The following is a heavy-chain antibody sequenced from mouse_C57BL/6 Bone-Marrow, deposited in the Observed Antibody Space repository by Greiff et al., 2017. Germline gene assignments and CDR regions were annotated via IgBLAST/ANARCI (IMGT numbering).Heavy chain of an antibody. CDR1: GYTFTDYN. CDR3: ARGAAQATTWFAY. CDR2: INPNNGGT. Sequence: VQLQQSGPELVKPGASVKIPCKASGYTFTDYNMDWVKQSNGKSLEWIGDINPNNGGTIYNQKFKGKATLTVDKSSSTAYMELRSLTSEDTAVYYCARGAAQATTWFAYWGQGTLVTVSA. J-gene: IGHJ3*01. D-gene: IGHD3-2*02. V-gene: IGHV1-18*01.